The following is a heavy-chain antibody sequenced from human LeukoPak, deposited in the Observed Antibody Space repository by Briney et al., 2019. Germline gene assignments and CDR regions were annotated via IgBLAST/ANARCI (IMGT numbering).Heavy chain of an antibody. CDR2: ISSSSSTI. CDR3: ARDYGDKAEDAFDI. D-gene: IGHD4-23*01. J-gene: IGHJ3*02. V-gene: IGHV3-48*01. Sequence: GGSLRLSCAASGFTFSSYSMNWVRQAPGKGLEWVSYISSSSSTIYYADSVKGRFTISRDNAKNSLYLQMNSLRAEDTAVYYCARDYGDKAEDAFDIWGQGTMVTVSS. CDR1: GFTFSSYS.